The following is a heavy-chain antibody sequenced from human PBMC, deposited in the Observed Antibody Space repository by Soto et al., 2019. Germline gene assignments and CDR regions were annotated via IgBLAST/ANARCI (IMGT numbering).Heavy chain of an antibody. CDR2: VYPGDSDA. CDR3: AREIDHYDTSGYFDY. D-gene: IGHD3-22*01. V-gene: IGHV5-51*01. Sequence: EVQLLQSGAEVKKPGESLRISCKASGFTFANYWIGWVRQKPGKGLEWMGIVYPGDSDARYSPSFQGQVTLSADRFTAYLPWNSLQASDTAIYYCAREIDHYDTSGYFDYWGQGTLVTVSS. CDR1: GFTFANYW. J-gene: IGHJ4*02.